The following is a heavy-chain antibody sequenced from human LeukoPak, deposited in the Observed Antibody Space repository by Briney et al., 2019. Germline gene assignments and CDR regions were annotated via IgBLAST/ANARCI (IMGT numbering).Heavy chain of an antibody. J-gene: IGHJ4*02. CDR1: GGTLRSYA. V-gene: IGHV1-69*13. CDR3: ARAIVPAANLDY. Sequence: SVKVSCKASGGTLRSYAISRVRQAPAQALEWMGGIIPIFGTANYPQQFQGRVTITADESTSTAYMELSSLRSDDTAVYYYARAIVPAANLDYWGQGTLVTVSS. D-gene: IGHD2-2*01. CDR2: IIPIFGTA.